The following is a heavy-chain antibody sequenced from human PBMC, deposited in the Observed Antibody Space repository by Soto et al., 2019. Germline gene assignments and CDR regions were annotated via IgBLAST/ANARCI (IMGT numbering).Heavy chain of an antibody. V-gene: IGHV3-30-3*01. J-gene: IGHJ6*04. CDR1: GFTFDTYG. Sequence: QVHLVESGGGVVQPGKSLRLSCVASGFTFDTYGIHWVRQAPGKGLQWVALISYEGSNTYYADSVRGRFTISRDNSKNALYLQMNTLRPEDTGVYYCARVTPGNNLYYFYGLDFWGEGTSVTVSS. CDR2: ISYEGSNT. CDR3: ARVTPGNNLYYFYGLDF. D-gene: IGHD1-1*01.